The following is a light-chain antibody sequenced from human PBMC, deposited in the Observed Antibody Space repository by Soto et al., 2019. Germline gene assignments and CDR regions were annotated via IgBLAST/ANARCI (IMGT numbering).Light chain of an antibody. CDR2: GVF. CDR1: QSVNSNY. J-gene: IGKJ2*01. V-gene: IGKV3-20*01. Sequence: ETVLTQSPGTVSLSPGERATLSCRTSQSVNSNYLAWYQQKPGQAPRLLIYGVFNRATGIPDRFSGRGSGTDFTLTISGLEPEDSAVYYCQHYDGSPRTFGQGTKLEIK. CDR3: QHYDGSPRT.